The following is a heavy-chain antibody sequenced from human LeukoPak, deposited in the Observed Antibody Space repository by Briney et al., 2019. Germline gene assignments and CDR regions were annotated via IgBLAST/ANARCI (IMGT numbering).Heavy chain of an antibody. CDR3: ARVAAGGLYYYYYMDV. J-gene: IGHJ6*03. V-gene: IGHV4-39*07. D-gene: IGHD6-13*01. CDR1: GGSISSSSYY. Sequence: SETLSLTCTVSGGSISSSSYYWGWIRQPPGKGLEWIGSIYYSGSTYYNPSLKSRVTISVDTSKNQFSLKLSSVTAADTAVYHCARVAAGGLYYYYYMDVWGKGTTVTVSS. CDR2: IYYSGST.